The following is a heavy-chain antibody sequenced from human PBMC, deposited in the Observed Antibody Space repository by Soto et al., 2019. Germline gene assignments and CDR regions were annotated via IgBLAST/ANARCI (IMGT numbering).Heavy chain of an antibody. Sequence: QVQLVESGGGVVQPGRSLRLSCAASGFTFSSYAMHWDRQAPGNGLEWVAVIWYDGSNKNYADSVKGRFTISRDNSKNTLYLQMNSLRTEDTAVYYCAKARHGSGTYSYFDYWGQGILVTVSS. V-gene: IGHV3-30*18. CDR1: GFTFSSYA. CDR3: AKARHGSGTYSYFDY. D-gene: IGHD3-10*01. J-gene: IGHJ4*02. CDR2: IWYDGSNK.